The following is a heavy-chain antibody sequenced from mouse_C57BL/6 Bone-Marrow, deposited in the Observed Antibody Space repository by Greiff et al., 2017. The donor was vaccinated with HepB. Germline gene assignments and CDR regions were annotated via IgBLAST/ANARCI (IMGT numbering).Heavy chain of an antibody. V-gene: IGHV3-6*01. J-gene: IGHJ1*03. CDR1: GYSITSGYY. CDR2: ISYDGSN. CDR3: ARWDGYYVNFDV. D-gene: IGHD2-3*01. Sequence: EVQLQQSGPGLVKPSQSLSLTCSVTGYSITSGYYWNWIRQFPGNKLEWMGYISYDGSNNYNPSLKNRISITRDTSKNQFFLKLNSVTTEDTATYYCARWDGYYVNFDVWGTGTTVTVSS.